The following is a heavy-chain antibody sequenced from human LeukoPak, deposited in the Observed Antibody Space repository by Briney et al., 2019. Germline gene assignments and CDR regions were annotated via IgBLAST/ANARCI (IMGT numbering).Heavy chain of an antibody. CDR1: GYTFTSYY. Sequence: GASVKVSCKASGYTFTSYYIHWVRQAPGQGLEWMGWINPNSGGTNYAQKFQGRVTMTRDTSISTAYMELSRLRSDDTAVYYCARGPFVGVVIISLDYWGQGTLVTVSS. CDR3: ARGPFVGVVIISLDY. CDR2: INPNSGGT. J-gene: IGHJ4*02. D-gene: IGHD3-3*01. V-gene: IGHV1-2*02.